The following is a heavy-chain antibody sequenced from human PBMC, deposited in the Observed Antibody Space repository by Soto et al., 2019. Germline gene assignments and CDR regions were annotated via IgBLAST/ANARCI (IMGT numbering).Heavy chain of an antibody. Sequence: GASVKVSCKASGYTFTSYGISWVRQAPGQGLEWMGGIIPIFGTANYAQKFQGRVTITADESTSTAYMELSSLRSEDTAVYYCARGFRRILQGMDVWGRGTTVTVSS. CDR3: ARGFRRILQGMDV. CDR2: IIPIFGTA. CDR1: GYTFTSYG. J-gene: IGHJ6*02. D-gene: IGHD2-15*01. V-gene: IGHV1-69*13.